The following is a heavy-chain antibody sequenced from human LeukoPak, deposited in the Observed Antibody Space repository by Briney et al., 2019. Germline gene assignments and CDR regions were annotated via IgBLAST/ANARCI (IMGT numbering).Heavy chain of an antibody. CDR2: IRGDAGDK. Sequence: PGGSLRLSCAASGFTFSNYWMSWVRQAPGKGLEWVANIRGDAGDKGYADSVKGRFTISRDNGKNSLYLQMNSLTDEDTAVYYCARDVAGALDFWGQGTLLIVSS. J-gene: IGHJ4*02. V-gene: IGHV3-7*01. D-gene: IGHD6-19*01. CDR3: ARDVAGALDF. CDR1: GFTFSNYW.